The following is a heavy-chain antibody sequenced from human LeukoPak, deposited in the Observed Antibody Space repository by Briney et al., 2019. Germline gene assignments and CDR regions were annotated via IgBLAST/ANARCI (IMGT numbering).Heavy chain of an antibody. CDR3: ARREQWLVGDVY. J-gene: IGHJ4*02. V-gene: IGHV1-8*03. CDR1: GYTFTSYD. D-gene: IGHD6-19*01. Sequence: ASVKVSCKASGYTFTSYDINWVRQATGQGLEWMGWMNPNSGNTGYAQKFQGRVTITRNTSISTAYMELSSLRSEDTAVYYCARREQWLVGDVYWGQGTLVTVPS. CDR2: MNPNSGNT.